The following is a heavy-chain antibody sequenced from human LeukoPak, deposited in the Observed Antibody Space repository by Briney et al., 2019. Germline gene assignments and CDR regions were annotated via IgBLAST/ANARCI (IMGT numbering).Heavy chain of an antibody. CDR1: GFTFSNYA. J-gene: IGHJ4*02. V-gene: IGHV3-23*01. Sequence: GGSLRLSCAASGFTFSNYAMSWVRQAPGKGLEWVSTVSASGTNSYYADSVRGWFTISRDNSKNTLYLQMNILRAQDTAVCFCAKSRGIYCRSSSCSFDYWGQGILVTVSS. CDR2: VSASGTNS. CDR3: AKSRGIYCRSSSCSFDY. D-gene: IGHD2-2*01.